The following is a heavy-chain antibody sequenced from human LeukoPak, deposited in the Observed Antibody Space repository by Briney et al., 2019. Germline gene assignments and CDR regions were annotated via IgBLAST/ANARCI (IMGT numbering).Heavy chain of an antibody. Sequence: GGSLRLSCAASGFTVSSNYMNWVRQAPGKGPEWVSVIYRGGSTYYADSVKGRFTVSRDNSKNTLYLQMNSLRAEDTAVYYCARGGARQQLLENYYDYWGQGTLVTVSS. J-gene: IGHJ4*02. CDR2: IYRGGST. CDR1: GFTVSSNY. V-gene: IGHV3-53*01. CDR3: ARGGARQQLLENYYDY. D-gene: IGHD6-13*01.